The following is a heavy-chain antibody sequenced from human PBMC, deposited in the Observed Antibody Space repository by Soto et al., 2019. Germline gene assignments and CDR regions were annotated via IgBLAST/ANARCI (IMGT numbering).Heavy chain of an antibody. J-gene: IGHJ4*02. Sequence: SETLSLTCTASGGSVSSGSYYWNWIRQPPGKGLEWIGYIYYSGSTNYNPSLKSRVTISVDASKNQFSLKLSAVTAADTAVYYSARVEQQLAFDYWGQGTQVTVSS. D-gene: IGHD6-13*01. V-gene: IGHV4-61*01. CDR2: IYYSGST. CDR3: ARVEQQLAFDY. CDR1: GGSVSSGSYY.